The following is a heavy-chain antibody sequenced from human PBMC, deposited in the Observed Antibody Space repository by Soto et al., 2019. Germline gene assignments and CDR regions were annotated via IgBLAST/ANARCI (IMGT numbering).Heavy chain of an antibody. CDR1: GYTFTSYD. Sequence: SVKVSCNASGYTFTSYDINWVRQATGQGLEWMGWMNPNSGNTGYAQKFQGRVTMTRNTSISTAYMELSSLRSEDTAVYYCARGRFLEWLNWFDPWGQGTLVTVSS. D-gene: IGHD3-3*01. V-gene: IGHV1-8*01. CDR3: ARGRFLEWLNWFDP. J-gene: IGHJ5*02. CDR2: MNPNSGNT.